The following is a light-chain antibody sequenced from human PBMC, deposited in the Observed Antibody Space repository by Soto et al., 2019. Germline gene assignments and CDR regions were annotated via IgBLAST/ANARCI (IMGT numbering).Light chain of an antibody. Sequence: IQMTQSPSALSASVGDSVTITSRASQSISRYLNWCQQQRGKAPKLXIFAASSLHSGVPSRGCCRRAWPACTRPISSLQPADVETDYCPQSYGSPPTFAQGTKVDI. J-gene: IGKJ1*01. CDR2: AAS. V-gene: IGKV1-39*01. CDR1: QSISRY. CDR3: PQSYGSPPT.